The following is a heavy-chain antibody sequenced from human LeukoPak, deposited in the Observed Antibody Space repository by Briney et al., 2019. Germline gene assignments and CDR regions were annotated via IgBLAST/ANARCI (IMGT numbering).Heavy chain of an antibody. V-gene: IGHV1-2*06. CDR1: GYTFTGYY. CDR3: VPSSTDPYFDY. D-gene: IGHD4-11*01. J-gene: IGHJ4*02. Sequence: ASVKVSCKXSGYTFTGYYMHWVRQAPGQGLEWMGRINPNSGDTNYAQKFQGRVTMTRDTSISTAYLELSRLRGDDTAVYYCVPSSTDPYFDYWGQGTLVTVSS. CDR2: INPNSGDT.